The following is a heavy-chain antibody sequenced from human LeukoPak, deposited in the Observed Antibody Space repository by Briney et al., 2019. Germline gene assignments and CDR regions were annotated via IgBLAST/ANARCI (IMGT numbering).Heavy chain of an antibody. CDR3: ARDSYPKAAAPFYMDV. D-gene: IGHD6-13*01. Sequence: PGGSLRLSCAASGFTFNDYYMSWIRQAPGEGLEWISYISGSGDRIYYADSVKGRFTISRDNAKNSLYLQMNSLRAEDTAVYYCARDSYPKAAAPFYMDVWGKGTTVTVSS. V-gene: IGHV3-11*04. CDR2: ISGSGDRI. CDR1: GFTFNDYY. J-gene: IGHJ6*03.